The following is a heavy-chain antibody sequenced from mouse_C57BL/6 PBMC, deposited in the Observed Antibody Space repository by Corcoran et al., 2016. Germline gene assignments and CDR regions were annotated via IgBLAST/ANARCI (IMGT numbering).Heavy chain of an antibody. CDR2: ILPGSGST. Sequence: QVQLQQSGAELMKPGASVKLSCKATGYTFTGYWIEWVKQRPGHGLEWIGEILPGSGSTNYNEKFKGKATFTADTSSNTADMQLSSLTTEDYALSYWARFPIDYYGPDYWCQGTTLTVSS. CDR3: ARFPIDYYGPDY. J-gene: IGHJ2*01. CDR1: GYTFTGYW. D-gene: IGHD1-1*01. V-gene: IGHV1-9*01.